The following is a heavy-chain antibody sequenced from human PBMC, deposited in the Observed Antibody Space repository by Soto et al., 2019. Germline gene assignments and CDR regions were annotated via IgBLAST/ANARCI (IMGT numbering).Heavy chain of an antibody. D-gene: IGHD2-8*01. CDR2: INPKSGGT. J-gene: IGHJ6*01. V-gene: IGHV1-2*04. CDR3: ARGDSTDCSNGVCSFCYSHDIDV. Sequence: ASVKVSCKASGYSFTDYHIHWVRQAPGQGLEWLGRINPKSGGTSTAQKFQGWVTMTTDTSISTASMELTRLTSDDTAIYYCARGDSTDCSNGVCSFCYSHDIDVWGQGTTGTVSS. CDR1: GYSFTDYH.